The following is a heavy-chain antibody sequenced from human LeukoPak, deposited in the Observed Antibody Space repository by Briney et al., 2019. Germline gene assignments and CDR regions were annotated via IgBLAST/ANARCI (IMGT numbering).Heavy chain of an antibody. Sequence: GGSLRLSCAASGFTFSSYAMHWARQAPGKGLEWVAVISYDGSNKYYADSVKGRFTISRDNSKNTLYLQMNSLRAEDTAVYYCAREDGDYPFVGAFDIWGQGTMVTVSS. D-gene: IGHD4-17*01. J-gene: IGHJ3*02. V-gene: IGHV3-30-3*01. CDR3: AREDGDYPFVGAFDI. CDR1: GFTFSSYA. CDR2: ISYDGSNK.